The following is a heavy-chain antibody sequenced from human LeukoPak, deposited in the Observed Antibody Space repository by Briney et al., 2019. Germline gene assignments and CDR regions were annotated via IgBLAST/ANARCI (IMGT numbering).Heavy chain of an antibody. J-gene: IGHJ6*03. CDR3: ASAGYCSGGSCYYYYMDV. CDR2: IIPIFGTA. CDR1: GGTFSSYA. V-gene: IGHV1-69*13. Sequence: GASVKASCKASGGTFSSYAISWVRQAPGQGLEWMGGIIPIFGTANYAQKFQGRVTITADESTSTAYMELSSLRSEDTAVYYCASAGYCSGGSCYYYYMDVWGKGTTVTVSS. D-gene: IGHD2-15*01.